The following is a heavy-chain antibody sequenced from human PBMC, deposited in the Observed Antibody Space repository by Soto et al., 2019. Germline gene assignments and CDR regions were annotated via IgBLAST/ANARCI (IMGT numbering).Heavy chain of an antibody. Sequence: EVQLVESGGGLVKPGGSLRLSCAASGFTFFSYSMNWVRQAPGKGLEWVSSISSGSNYIYYADSVKGRFTISRDNAKNSQYLQMNSLRAEDTAVYYCARERGGSSGPLDYWGQGTLVTVSS. V-gene: IGHV3-21*01. D-gene: IGHD6-19*01. CDR1: GFTFFSYS. J-gene: IGHJ4*02. CDR2: ISSGSNYI. CDR3: ARERGGSSGPLDY.